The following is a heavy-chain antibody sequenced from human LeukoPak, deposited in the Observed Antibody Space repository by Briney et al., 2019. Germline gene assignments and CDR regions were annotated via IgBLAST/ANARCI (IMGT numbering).Heavy chain of an antibody. CDR2: INHSGST. CDR3: ARLRVDYYGSGSYNY. Sequence: PSETLSLTCAVYGGSFSGYYWSWIRQPPGKGLEWIGEINHSGSTNYNPSLKSRVTISVDTSKNQFSLKLSSVTAADTAVYYCARLRVDYYGSGSYNYWGQGTLVTVSS. D-gene: IGHD3-10*01. CDR1: GGSFSGYY. J-gene: IGHJ4*02. V-gene: IGHV4-34*01.